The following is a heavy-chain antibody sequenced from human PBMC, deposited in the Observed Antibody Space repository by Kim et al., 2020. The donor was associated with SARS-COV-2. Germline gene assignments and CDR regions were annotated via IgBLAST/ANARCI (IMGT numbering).Heavy chain of an antibody. D-gene: IGHD2-21*02. Sequence: GGSLRLSCAASGFTFSSYAMNWVRQAPGKGLEWVSAISGSGGSTYYADSVKGRFTISRDNSKNTLYLQMNSLRAEDTAVYYCAKDREDGVVVTGTLQTDDYWGQGTLVTVSS. V-gene: IGHV3-23*01. CDR2: ISGSGGST. CDR1: GFTFSSYA. J-gene: IGHJ4*02. CDR3: AKDREDGVVVTGTLQTDDY.